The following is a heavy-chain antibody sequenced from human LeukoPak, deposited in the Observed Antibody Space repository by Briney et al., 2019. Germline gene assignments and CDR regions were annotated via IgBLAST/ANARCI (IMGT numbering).Heavy chain of an antibody. CDR2: MNPNSGNT. CDR3: ARGLYDSSGYRAEYFQH. J-gene: IGHJ1*01. V-gene: IGHV1-8*01. Sequence: GASVKVSCKASGYTFTSYDINWVRQATGQGLEWMGLMNPNSGNTGYAQKFQGRVTMTRNTSISTAYMELSSLRSEDTAVYYCARGLYDSSGYRAEYFQHWGQGTLVTVSS. D-gene: IGHD3-22*01. CDR1: GYTFTSYD.